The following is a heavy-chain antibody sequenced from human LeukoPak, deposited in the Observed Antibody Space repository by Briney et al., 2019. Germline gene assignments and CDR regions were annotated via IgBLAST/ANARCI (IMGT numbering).Heavy chain of an antibody. CDR2: IYPGDSDT. CDR3: ASPRRRGIAARTNAFDI. CDR1: GYSFTSYW. J-gene: IGHJ3*02. Sequence: GESLKISCKGSGYSFTSYWIGWVRQMPGKGLEWMGIIYPGDSDTRYSPSFQGQVTISADKSISTAYLQWSSLKASDTAMYYCASPRRRGIAARTNAFDIWGQGTMITVSS. D-gene: IGHD6-6*01. V-gene: IGHV5-51*01.